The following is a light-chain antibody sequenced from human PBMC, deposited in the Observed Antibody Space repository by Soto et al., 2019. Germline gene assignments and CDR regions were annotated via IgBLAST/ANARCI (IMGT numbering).Light chain of an antibody. CDR3: QQRSNCPLVT. CDR2: DTS. V-gene: IGKV3-11*01. Sequence: EIVLTQSPATLSLSPGERATLACRASQSVRSYLAWYQQKPGQPPRLLIYDTSNRATGIPARFSGSGYGTVFTLTISSLDPEYFAVSYCQQRSNCPLVTCGPGTRVDIK. J-gene: IGKJ3*01. CDR1: QSVRSY.